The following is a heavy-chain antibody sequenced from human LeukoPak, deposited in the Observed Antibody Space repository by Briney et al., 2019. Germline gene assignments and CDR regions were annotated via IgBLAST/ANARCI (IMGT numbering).Heavy chain of an antibody. Sequence: GGSLRLSCVASGFTFSSNWMSWVRQAPGKGLEWVANIKKDGSETYYVDSVKGRFTISRDNTKNSLYLQMNSLRAEDTAVFYCARDQYDTWSRRGNFDSWGQGTLVIVSS. CDR2: IKKDGSET. D-gene: IGHD3-3*01. V-gene: IGHV3-7*03. CDR1: GFTFSSNW. J-gene: IGHJ4*02. CDR3: ARDQYDTWSRRGNFDS.